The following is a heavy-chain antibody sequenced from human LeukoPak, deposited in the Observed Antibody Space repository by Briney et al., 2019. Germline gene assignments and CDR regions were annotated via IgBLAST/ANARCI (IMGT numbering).Heavy chain of an antibody. CDR1: GFTFSSYA. Sequence: GGSLRLSCVASGFTFSSYAMNWVRQAPGKGLEWVSGISGSGGTTFFADSVKGRFTIFRDNSENTLYLQMNSLRAEDTAVYYCARAQRIVVEIDYWGQGTLVTVSS. CDR2: ISGSGGTT. V-gene: IGHV3-23*01. CDR3: ARAQRIVVEIDY. J-gene: IGHJ4*02. D-gene: IGHD3-22*01.